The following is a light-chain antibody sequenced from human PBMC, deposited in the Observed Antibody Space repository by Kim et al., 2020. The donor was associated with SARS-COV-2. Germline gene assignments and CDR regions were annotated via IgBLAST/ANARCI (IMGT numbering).Light chain of an antibody. CDR3: QQYHWWPLT. Sequence: VSPGEGATLSCRASQTLSGRLAWFQQKPGQAPRLLIYDTSTRATDIPPRFSGRGSGTEFTLTISSVQSEDFAVYYCQQYHWWPLTFGGGTKVDIK. J-gene: IGKJ4*01. CDR2: DTS. CDR1: QTLSGR. V-gene: IGKV3-15*01.